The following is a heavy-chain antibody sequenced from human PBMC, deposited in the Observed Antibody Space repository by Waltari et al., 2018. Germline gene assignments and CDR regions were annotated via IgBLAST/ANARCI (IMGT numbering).Heavy chain of an antibody. Sequence: QVQLVQSGAEVKKPGSSVKVSCKASGSTFSSYAISWVRQAHGQGLEWMGGIIPIFGTANYAQKFQGRVTITADESTSTAYMELSSLRSEDTAVYYCAREGTYYYGSGSVSYYFDYWGQGTLVTVSS. CDR1: GSTFSSYA. CDR3: AREGTYYYGSGSVSYYFDY. D-gene: IGHD3-10*01. CDR2: IIPIFGTA. J-gene: IGHJ4*02. V-gene: IGHV1-69*12.